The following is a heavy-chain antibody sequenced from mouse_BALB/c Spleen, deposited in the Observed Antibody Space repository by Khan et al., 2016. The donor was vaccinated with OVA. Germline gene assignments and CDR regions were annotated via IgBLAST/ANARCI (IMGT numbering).Heavy chain of an antibody. CDR2: VSTGGSYT. CDR3: TRLAYYYDSEGFAY. J-gene: IGHJ3*01. CDR1: GFTFSTYG. V-gene: IGHV5-6*01. D-gene: IGHD1-1*01. Sequence: EVELVESGGDLVKPGGSLKLSCAASGFTFSTYGMSWVRQAPDKRLEWVATVSTGGSYTYYPDSVKGRFTFSRDNAKNTLYLQMSGLRSEDTAMFYCTRLAYYYDSEGFAYWGQGTLVTVSA.